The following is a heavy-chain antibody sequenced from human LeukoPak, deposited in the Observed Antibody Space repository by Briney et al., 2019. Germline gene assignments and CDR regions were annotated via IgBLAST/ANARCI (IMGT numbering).Heavy chain of an antibody. Sequence: PGGSLRLSCAASGFTFSSYAMSWVRQAPGKGLEWVSAISGSGGSTYYADSVKGRFTISRDNSKNTLYLQMNSLRAEDTAVYYCAKVPLNQSKYRNLGWFDPWGQGTLVTVSS. CDR1: GFTFSSYA. D-gene: IGHD2/OR15-2a*01. CDR3: AKVPLNQSKYRNLGWFDP. V-gene: IGHV3-23*01. CDR2: ISGSGGST. J-gene: IGHJ5*02.